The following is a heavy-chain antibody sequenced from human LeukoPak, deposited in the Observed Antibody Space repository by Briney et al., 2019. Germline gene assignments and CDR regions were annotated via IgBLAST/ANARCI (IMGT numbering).Heavy chain of an antibody. V-gene: IGHV3-66*01. Sequence: GGSLRLSCAASGFTVSSNYMSWVRQAPGKGLEWVSVIYSGGSTYYADSVKGRFTISRDNSKNTLYLQMNSLRAEDTAVYYCARASTVTRGNYYYYGMDVWGQGTTVTVSS. CDR1: GFTVSSNY. J-gene: IGHJ6*02. CDR3: ARASTVTRGNYYYYGMDV. CDR2: IYSGGST. D-gene: IGHD4-17*01.